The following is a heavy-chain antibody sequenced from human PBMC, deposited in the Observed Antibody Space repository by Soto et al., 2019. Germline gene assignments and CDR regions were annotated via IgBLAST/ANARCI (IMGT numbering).Heavy chain of an antibody. Sequence: EVQLVESGGGLVKPGGSLRLSCAASGFTFSNAWMSWVRQAPGKGLEWVGRMKSKTDGGTTDYAAPVKGRFTISRDDSKNTLYLQMNSLKTEDTAVYYCTTDWTTRSFDIWGQGTMVTVSS. D-gene: IGHD4-17*01. CDR2: MKSKTDGGTT. J-gene: IGHJ3*02. V-gene: IGHV3-15*01. CDR3: TTDWTTRSFDI. CDR1: GFTFSNAW.